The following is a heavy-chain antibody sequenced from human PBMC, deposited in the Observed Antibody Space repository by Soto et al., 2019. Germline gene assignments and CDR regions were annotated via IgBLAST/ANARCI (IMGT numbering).Heavy chain of an antibody. Sequence: EVQLVESGGGLVQPGGSLRLSCAASGFTFSSYAMHWVRQAPGKGLEYVSAITSNGDRTYYANSVKGRFTISRDNSQNNLSLQMGRLRAEDMAVYYCASAGNGGDYHYWGQGTLVTVSS. CDR1: GFTFSSYA. CDR3: ASAGNGGDYHY. CDR2: ITSNGDRT. V-gene: IGHV3-64*01. D-gene: IGHD2-21*02. J-gene: IGHJ4*02.